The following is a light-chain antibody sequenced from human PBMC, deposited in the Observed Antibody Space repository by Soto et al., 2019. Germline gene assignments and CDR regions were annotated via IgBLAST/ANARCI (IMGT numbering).Light chain of an antibody. CDR2: AAS. CDR3: QQYGSSPGT. Sequence: DIQMTQSPSALSASVGDRVTITCRASQRINNYLNWYQQKPGKAPKLLIYAASSLQSGVPSRVTGSGSGTDVTLTISRLEPEDSALYYCQQYGSSPGTFGQGTKVDIK. CDR1: QRINNY. V-gene: IGKV1-39*01. J-gene: IGKJ1*01.